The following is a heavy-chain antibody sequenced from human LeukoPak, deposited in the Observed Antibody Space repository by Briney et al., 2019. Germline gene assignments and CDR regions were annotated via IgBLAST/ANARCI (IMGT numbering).Heavy chain of an antibody. V-gene: IGHV3-53*01. CDR1: GFTLSSNY. CDR3: ASGSGSYRTPYYYMDV. Sequence: GSLRLSFVGSGFTLSSNYMSWVRQAPGKGLEWVSVIYSGGSTYYADSVKGRFTISRDNSKNTLYLQMNSLRAEDTAVYYCASGSGSYRTPYYYMDVWGTGTTVTVSS. D-gene: IGHD3-10*01. CDR2: IYSGGST. J-gene: IGHJ6*03.